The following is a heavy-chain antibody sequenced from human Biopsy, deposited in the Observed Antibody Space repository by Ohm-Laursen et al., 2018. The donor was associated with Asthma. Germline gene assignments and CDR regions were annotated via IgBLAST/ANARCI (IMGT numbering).Heavy chain of an antibody. CDR1: GFTFRNYG. CDR2: IWYDGVNK. D-gene: IGHD5-12*01. J-gene: IGHJ6*02. CDR3: ARDIVATMIGYYYYGMDV. V-gene: IGHV3-33*01. Sequence: SLRLSCSASGFTFRNYGMHWVRQAPGKGLEWVAVIWYDGVNKYFADSVKGRFTISRDSSKNTVYLQMNSLRAEDTAVYYCARDIVATMIGYYYYGMDVWGQGTTVTVSS.